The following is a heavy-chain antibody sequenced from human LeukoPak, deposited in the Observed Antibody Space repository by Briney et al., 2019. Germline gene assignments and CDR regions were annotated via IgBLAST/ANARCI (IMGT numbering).Heavy chain of an antibody. D-gene: IGHD3-10*01. CDR1: GFTVSSNY. Sequence: GSLRLSCAASGFTVSSNYMSWVRQAPGKGLEWVSVIYSGGSTYYADSVKGRFTISRDNSKNTLYLQMNSLRAEDTAVYYCTREGGRITMVRGAAHDAFDIWGQGTMVTVSS. CDR3: TREGGRITMVRGAAHDAFDI. J-gene: IGHJ3*02. CDR2: IYSGGST. V-gene: IGHV3-66*01.